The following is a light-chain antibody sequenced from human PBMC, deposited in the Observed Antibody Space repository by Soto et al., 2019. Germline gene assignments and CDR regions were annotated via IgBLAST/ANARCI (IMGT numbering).Light chain of an antibody. V-gene: IGKV3-20*01. Sequence: IVLTQSPGTLSLSPGERATLSCRTSQSVGSNHLAWYHQKPGQXPRLLVYDTSSRATGTPDRFSGSGSGTDFTLTVSRLEPEDFAVYYCHQYGTSLWTFGQGTKVDIK. CDR1: QSVGSNH. CDR2: DTS. CDR3: HQYGTSLWT. J-gene: IGKJ1*01.